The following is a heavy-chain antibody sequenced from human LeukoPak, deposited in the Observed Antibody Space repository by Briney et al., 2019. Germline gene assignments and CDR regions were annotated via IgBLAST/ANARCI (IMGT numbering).Heavy chain of an antibody. Sequence: GGSLRLSCAASGFTFSSYWMSWVRQAPGKGLEWVANIKQDGSEKYYVDSVKGRFTISRDNAKNSLYLQMNSLRAEDTAVCYCAREVSPCSSTSCYIYYYYGMDVWGQGTTVTVSS. D-gene: IGHD2-2*02. CDR3: AREVSPCSSTSCYIYYYYGMDV. CDR1: GFTFSSYW. CDR2: IKQDGSEK. V-gene: IGHV3-7*01. J-gene: IGHJ6*02.